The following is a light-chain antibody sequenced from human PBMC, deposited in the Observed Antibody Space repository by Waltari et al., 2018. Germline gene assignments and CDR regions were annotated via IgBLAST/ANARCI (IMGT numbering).Light chain of an antibody. J-gene: IGLJ1*01. CDR2: DVN. CDR3: CSFAGSYTYV. Sequence: QSALTQPRSVSGSPGQSVTISCAGTSRDVGGYDYVSWFQQHPGKVPKLLIYDVNEQPSDVPDRFSGSTTANTASLTISGLQTEDEADYYCCSFAGSYTYVFGSGTRVTVL. CDR1: SRDVGGYDY. V-gene: IGLV2-11*01.